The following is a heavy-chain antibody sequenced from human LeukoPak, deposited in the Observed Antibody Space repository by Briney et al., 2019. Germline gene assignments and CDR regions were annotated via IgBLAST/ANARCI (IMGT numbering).Heavy chain of an antibody. Sequence: SETLSLTCSVSGVPISTCYWSWLRQSPGKGLEWIAYVYYNGDIMYNPSLKSRVTISLDTSKSQVSLSVTSVTAADTAVYFCATTWYYDSRGYLFEDWGHGTLVTVSS. CDR2: VYYNGDI. J-gene: IGHJ4*01. CDR1: GVPISTCY. D-gene: IGHD3-22*01. CDR3: ATTWYYDSRGYLFED. V-gene: IGHV4-59*01.